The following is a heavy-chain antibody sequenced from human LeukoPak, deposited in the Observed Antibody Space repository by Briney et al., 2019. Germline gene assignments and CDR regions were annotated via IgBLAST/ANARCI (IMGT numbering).Heavy chain of an antibody. J-gene: IGHJ6*03. V-gene: IGHV4-4*09. D-gene: IGHD1-26*01. Sequence: SETLSLACTVSGGSISSYYWSWIRQPSGKGLEWIGYIYTSGSTNYNPSLKSRVTISVDTSKNQFSLKLSSVTAADTAVYYCARLVGYYYYMDVWGKGTTVTVSS. CDR1: GGSISSYY. CDR2: IYTSGST. CDR3: ARLVGYYYYMDV.